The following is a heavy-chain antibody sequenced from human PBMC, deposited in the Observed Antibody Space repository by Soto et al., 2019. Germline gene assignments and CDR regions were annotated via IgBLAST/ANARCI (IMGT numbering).Heavy chain of an antibody. J-gene: IGHJ2*01. CDR2: IIPIFGTA. D-gene: IGHD6-13*01. Sequence: SVKVSCKASGGTFSSYAISWVRQAPGQGLEWMGGIIPIFGTANYAQKFQGRVTITADESTSTAYMELSSLRSEDTAVYYCARGIAAAGTGRWYFDLWGRGTLVTVSS. CDR3: ARGIAAAGTGRWYFDL. V-gene: IGHV1-69*13. CDR1: GGTFSSYA.